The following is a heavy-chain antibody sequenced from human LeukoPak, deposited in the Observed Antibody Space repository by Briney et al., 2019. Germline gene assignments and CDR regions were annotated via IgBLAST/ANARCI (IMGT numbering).Heavy chain of an antibody. CDR3: ARAPTVTTLKPPGGYYYYYGMDV. CDR2: IIPIFGTA. V-gene: IGHV1-69*13. D-gene: IGHD4-17*01. CDR1: GGTFSRYA. Sequence: ASVKVSCKASGGTFSRYAISGVRQAPGQGLEWMGGIIPIFGTANYAQRFQGRVTITADESTSTASMELSSLRSEDTAVYYCARAPTVTTLKPPGGYYYYYGMDVWGKGTTVTVSS. J-gene: IGHJ6*04.